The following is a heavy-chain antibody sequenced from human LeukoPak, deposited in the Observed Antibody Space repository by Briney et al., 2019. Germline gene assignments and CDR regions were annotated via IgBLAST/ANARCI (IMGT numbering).Heavy chain of an antibody. D-gene: IGHD6-19*01. CDR2: IYYSGST. CDR3: ARGGYSSGWYPLLPRYLVHQIFDY. Sequence: PSETLSLTCTVSGGSISSSSYYWGWIRQPPGKGLEWIGSIYYSGSTYYNPSLKSRVTISVDTSKNQFSLKLSSVTAADTAVYYCARGGYSSGWYPLLPRYLVHQIFDYWGQGTLVTVSS. V-gene: IGHV4-39*01. CDR1: GGSISSSSYY. J-gene: IGHJ4*02.